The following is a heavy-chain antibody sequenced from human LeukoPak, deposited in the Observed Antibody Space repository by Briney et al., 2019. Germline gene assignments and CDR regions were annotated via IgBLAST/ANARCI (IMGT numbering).Heavy chain of an antibody. CDR1: GLTFSSCA. D-gene: IGHD5-18*01. V-gene: IGHV3-23*01. Sequence: GGSLRLSCAASGLTFSSCAMSWVRQAPGKGLEWVSAISGSGGGTYYADSVKGRFTISRDNSKNTLYLQMNSLRAEDTAVYYCAKDPGWSYGYGYWGQGTLVTVSS. CDR3: AKDPGWSYGYGY. CDR2: ISGSGGGT. J-gene: IGHJ4*02.